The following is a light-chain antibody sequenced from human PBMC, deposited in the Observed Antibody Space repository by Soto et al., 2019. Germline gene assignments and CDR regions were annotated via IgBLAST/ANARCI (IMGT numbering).Light chain of an antibody. J-gene: IGLJ1*01. CDR1: SSDVGGYNS. CDR3: SSFTSSITYV. CDR2: DVT. V-gene: IGLV2-14*01. Sequence: QSVLTQPASVSGSPGQSITISCTGTSSDVGGYNSVSWYRQDPGKAPKLMIYDVTNRPSGVSNRFSGSKSGNTASLTISGLQAVDEADYYCSSFTSSITYVFGTGTRSPS.